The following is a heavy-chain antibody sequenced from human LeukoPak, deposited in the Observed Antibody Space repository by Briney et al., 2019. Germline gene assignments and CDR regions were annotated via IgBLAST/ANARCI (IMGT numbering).Heavy chain of an antibody. V-gene: IGHV3-48*04. CDR3: ARELTVTTDAFDI. D-gene: IGHD4-17*01. CDR2: ISSISSTI. CDR1: GFTFSGYS. J-gene: IGHJ3*02. Sequence: GGSLRLSCAASGFTFSGYSMNWVRQAPGKGLEWVSFISSISSTIYYADSVKGRFTISRDNAKNSLYLQMNSLRAEDTAVYYCARELTVTTDAFDIWGQGTMVTVSS.